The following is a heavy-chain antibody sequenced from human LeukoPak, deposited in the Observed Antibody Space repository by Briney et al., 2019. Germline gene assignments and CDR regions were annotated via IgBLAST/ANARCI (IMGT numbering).Heavy chain of an antibody. Sequence: ASVKVSCKASGYTFTSYGISWVRQAPGQELEWMGWISAYNGNTNYAQKLQGRVTMTTDTSTSTAYMELRSLRSDDTAVYYCARDPGLGYCSGGSCYWYDYWGQGTLVTVSS. J-gene: IGHJ4*02. CDR3: ARDPGLGYCSGGSCYWYDY. CDR1: GYTFTSYG. V-gene: IGHV1-18*01. CDR2: ISAYNGNT. D-gene: IGHD2-15*01.